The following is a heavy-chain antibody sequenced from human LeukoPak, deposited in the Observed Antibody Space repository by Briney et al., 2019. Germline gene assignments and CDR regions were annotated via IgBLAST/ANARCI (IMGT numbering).Heavy chain of an antibody. D-gene: IGHD3-10*01. CDR2: IYHSGST. Sequence: SETLSLTCAVSGDSISSSNWWSWVRQPPGKGPEWIGEIYHSGSTIYNPSLKSRVTISIDKSKNQFSLKLSSVTAADTAVYYCARDSGTTGEVKFDPWGQGTLVTVSS. V-gene: IGHV4-4*02. CDR3: ARDSGTTGEVKFDP. CDR1: GDSISSSNW. J-gene: IGHJ5*02.